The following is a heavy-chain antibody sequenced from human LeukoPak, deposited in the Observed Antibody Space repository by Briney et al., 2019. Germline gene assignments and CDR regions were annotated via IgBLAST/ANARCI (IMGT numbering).Heavy chain of an antibody. CDR2: ISGSGGST. CDR1: GFTFSRCA. CDR3: AKDYQLLPDY. D-gene: IGHD2-2*01. Sequence: GGSLRLSCAASGFTFSRCAMSWVRQGPGEGLEWVSAISGSGGSTYYADSVKGRFTISRDNSKNTLYLQMNSLRAEDTAVYYCAKDYQLLPDYWGQGTLVTVSS. J-gene: IGHJ4*02. V-gene: IGHV3-23*01.